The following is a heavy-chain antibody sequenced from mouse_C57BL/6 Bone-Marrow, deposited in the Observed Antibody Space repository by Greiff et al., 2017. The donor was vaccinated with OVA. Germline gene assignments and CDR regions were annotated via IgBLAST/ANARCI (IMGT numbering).Heavy chain of an antibody. J-gene: IGHJ2*01. D-gene: IGHD1-1*01. CDR2: IYPGGGYT. CDR3: ARWTTVPFDY. V-gene: IGHV1-63*01. CDR1: GYTFTNYW. Sequence: QVQLQQSGAELVRPGTSVKMSCKASGYTFTNYWIGWAKQRPGHGLEWIGDIYPGGGYTNYNEKFKGKATLTADKSSSTAYMQFSSLTSEDSAIYYCARWTTVPFDYWGQGTTLTVSS.